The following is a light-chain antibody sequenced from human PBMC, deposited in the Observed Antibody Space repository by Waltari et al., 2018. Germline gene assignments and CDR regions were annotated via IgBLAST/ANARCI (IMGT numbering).Light chain of an antibody. Sequence: DIVFTPSPAILSLSPGDRASLSCRASQSVSSYLVWYQQKPGQAPRLLMYDASNRATCIPARFSGSGSGTDFTLTISSLEPEDFAVYYCQQRSNWPPITFGQGTRLEIK. CDR2: DAS. J-gene: IGKJ5*01. V-gene: IGKV3-11*01. CDR1: QSVSSY. CDR3: QQRSNWPPIT.